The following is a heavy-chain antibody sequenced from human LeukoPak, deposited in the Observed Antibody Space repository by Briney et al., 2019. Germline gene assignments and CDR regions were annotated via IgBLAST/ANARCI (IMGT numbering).Heavy chain of an antibody. J-gene: IGHJ4*02. CDR2: ISGSGGST. D-gene: IGHD3-22*01. CDR3: AKDRLPLITMIVVGPGG. CDR1: GFTFSSYA. V-gene: IGHV3-23*01. Sequence: GGSLRLSCAASGFTFSSYAMSWVRQAPGKGLEWVSAISGSGGSTYYADSVKGRFTISRDNSKNTLYLQMNSLRAEDTAVYYCAKDRLPLITMIVVGPGGWGQGTLVTVSS.